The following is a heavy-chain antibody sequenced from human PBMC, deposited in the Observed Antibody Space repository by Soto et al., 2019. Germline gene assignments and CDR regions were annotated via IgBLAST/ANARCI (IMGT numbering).Heavy chain of an antibody. CDR2: SSYDGRNK. Sequence: QVQLVESGGGVVQPGGSLRLSCAASGFTVSSYAMHWVRLSPGTGLEWVAGSSYDGRNKFSADSVKGRFIIARDNSQNTMYQQMNSLRPEYTAVYYCAKETSRFAVPPALAYWGHGTLVTVS. CDR3: AKETSRFAVPPALAY. J-gene: IGHJ4*01. V-gene: IGHV3-30*18. CDR1: GFTVSSYA. D-gene: IGHD2-2*01.